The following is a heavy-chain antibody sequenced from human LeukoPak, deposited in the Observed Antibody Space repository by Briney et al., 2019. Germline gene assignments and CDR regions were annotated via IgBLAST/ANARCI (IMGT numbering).Heavy chain of an antibody. CDR1: GFNFNNYA. D-gene: IGHD3-22*01. V-gene: IGHV3-64D*08. CDR3: GLAAYYYDSSGSDDAFDI. Sequence: GGSLRLSCSASGFNFNNYAMNWVRQAPGKGLEYVSAISSNGGSTYYADSVKGRCTVSRDNSKNTLYLQMSSLRAEDTAVYYCGLAAYYYDSSGSDDAFDIWGQGTMVIVSS. CDR2: ISSNGGST. J-gene: IGHJ3*02.